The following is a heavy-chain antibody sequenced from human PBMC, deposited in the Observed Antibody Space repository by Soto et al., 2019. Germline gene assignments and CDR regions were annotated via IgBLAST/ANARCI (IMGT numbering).Heavy chain of an antibody. J-gene: IGHJ5*02. D-gene: IGHD3-3*01. CDR2: ISGSGRTT. CDR3: AKSNLEWLLLDWFDP. Sequence: GGSLRLSCAASGFTFRNFAMSWVRQAPGKGLEWVSAISGSGRTTYYADSVKGRFTISRDNSKNTLFLLMNSLRAEDTALYYCAKSNLEWLLLDWFDPWGQGTLVTVSS. CDR1: GFTFRNFA. V-gene: IGHV3-23*01.